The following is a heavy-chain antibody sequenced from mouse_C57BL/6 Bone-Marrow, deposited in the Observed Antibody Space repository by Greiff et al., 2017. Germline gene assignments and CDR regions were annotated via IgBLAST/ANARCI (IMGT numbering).Heavy chain of an antibody. CDR2: ICSGSSTI. J-gene: IGHJ2*01. Sequence: EVQRVESGGGLVKPGGSLKLSCAASGFTFSDSGMHWVRQAPEKGLEWVAYICSGSSTIYYEDTVKGRFTISRDNAKNTPCLQMTRLRSEDTAVYYCARRDGYYCDDWGQGTTLTVAS. D-gene: IGHD2-3*01. V-gene: IGHV5-17*01. CDR1: GFTFSDSG. CDR3: ARRDGYYCDD.